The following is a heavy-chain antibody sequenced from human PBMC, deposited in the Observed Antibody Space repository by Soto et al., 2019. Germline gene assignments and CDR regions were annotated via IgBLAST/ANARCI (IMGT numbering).Heavy chain of an antibody. D-gene: IGHD6-19*01. J-gene: IGHJ2*01. CDR3: AQTLGLAVAGPGRFDL. CDR2: ITPFFGTA. Sequence: QVQLVQSGAEVKKPGSSVKVSCKASGGTFSKYAISWVRQAPGQGLEWMGGITPFFGTANYAQKFQGRVTITADESMSTAYMELSRLRSEYTAVYYCAQTLGLAVAGPGRFDLWGRGTLVTVSS. CDR1: GGTFSKYA. V-gene: IGHV1-69*12.